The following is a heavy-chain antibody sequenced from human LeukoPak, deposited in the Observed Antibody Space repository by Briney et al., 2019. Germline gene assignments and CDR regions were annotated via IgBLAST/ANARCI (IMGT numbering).Heavy chain of an antibody. CDR2: IYYSGST. CDR3: ARSRDSIDP. Sequence: PSETLSLTCTVSGGSISSYYWSWIRQPPGKGLEWIGYIYYSGSTNYNPSLKSRISISVDTSKNQFSLKLSSVTAADMAVYYCARSRDSIDPWGQGTLVTVSS. CDR1: GGSISSYY. V-gene: IGHV4-59*08. J-gene: IGHJ5*02. D-gene: IGHD3-22*01.